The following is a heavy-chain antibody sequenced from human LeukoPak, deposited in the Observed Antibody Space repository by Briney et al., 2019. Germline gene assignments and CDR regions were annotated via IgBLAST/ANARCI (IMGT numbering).Heavy chain of an antibody. J-gene: IGHJ6*03. V-gene: IGHV4-34*01. CDR3: ARQAPISGYYYFGQRYYYYYMDV. Sequence: KPSETLSLTCAVYGGSFSGYYWSWIRQPPGKGLEWIGEINHSGSTNYNPYLKSRVTISVDTSKNQFSLKLSSVTAADTAVYYCARQAPISGYYYFGQRYYYYYMDVWGKGTTVTISS. CDR1: GGSFSGYY. CDR2: INHSGST. D-gene: IGHD3-22*01.